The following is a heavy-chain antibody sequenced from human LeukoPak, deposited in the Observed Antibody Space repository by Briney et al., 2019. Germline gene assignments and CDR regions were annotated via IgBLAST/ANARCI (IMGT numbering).Heavy chain of an antibody. V-gene: IGHV4-59*05. Sequence: SETLSLTCTVSGGSISSYYWSWIRQPPGKGLEWIGSIYYSGSTNYNPSLKSRVTISVDTSKNQFSLKLSSVTAADTAVYYCPRGSRIYYFDYWGQGTLVTVSS. J-gene: IGHJ4*02. CDR2: IYYSGST. CDR1: GGSISSYY. D-gene: IGHD3-16*01. CDR3: PRGSRIYYFDY.